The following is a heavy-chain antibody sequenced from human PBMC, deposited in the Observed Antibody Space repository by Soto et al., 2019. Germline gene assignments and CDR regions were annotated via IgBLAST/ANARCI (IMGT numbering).Heavy chain of an antibody. Sequence: PGESLKISCAASGYSFSNHWIGWVRQMPGKGLEWMGRIDPSDSYTNYSPSFQGHVTISADKSISTAYLQWSSLKASDTAMYYCARREGIVPAAPGPGMDVWGQGTTVTVSS. V-gene: IGHV5-10-1*01. CDR2: IDPSDSYT. J-gene: IGHJ6*02. CDR3: ARREGIVPAAPGPGMDV. D-gene: IGHD2-2*01. CDR1: GYSFSNHW.